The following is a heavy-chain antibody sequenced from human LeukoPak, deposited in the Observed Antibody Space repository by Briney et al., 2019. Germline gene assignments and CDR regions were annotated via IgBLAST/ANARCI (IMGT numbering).Heavy chain of an antibody. D-gene: IGHD6-13*01. V-gene: IGHV4-30-4*01. CDR1: GGSISSGDYY. J-gene: IGHJ4*02. CDR3: ARGGIAAASN. Sequence: PSQTLSLTCTVSGGSISSGDYYWSWIRQPPGKGLEWIGYIYYSGSTYYNPFLKSRATISVNTSKNQFSLKLSSVTAADTAMYYCARGGIAAASNWGQGTLVTVSS. CDR2: IYYSGST.